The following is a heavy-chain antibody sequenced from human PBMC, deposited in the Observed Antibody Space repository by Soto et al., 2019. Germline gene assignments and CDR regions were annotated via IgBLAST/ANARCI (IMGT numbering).Heavy chain of an antibody. CDR2: ISAYNGNT. CDR3: ERDRSPGSYWDSFDY. V-gene: IGHV1-18*01. D-gene: IGHD2-8*02. J-gene: IGHJ4*02. CDR1: GYTFTSYG. Sequence: QVQLVQSGAEVKKPGASVKVSCKASGYTFTSYGISWVRQAPGQGLEWMGWISAYNGNTNYAQKLQGRVTMSTDTSTSTAYMELRSLRSDDTAVYYWERDRSPGSYWDSFDYWGQGTLVTVSS.